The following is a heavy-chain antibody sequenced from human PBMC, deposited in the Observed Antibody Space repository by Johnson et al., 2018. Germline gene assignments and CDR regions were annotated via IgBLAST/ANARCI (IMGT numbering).Heavy chain of an antibody. V-gene: IGHV4-59*01. D-gene: IGHD2-2*01. CDR1: ADSIRGYY. J-gene: IGHJ4*02. CDR2: IYNTGTT. Sequence: QVQLQESGPGLVKPSETLSLTCIVSADSIRGYYWSWIRKPPGKGLEWIGYIYNTGTTNYNPSLKSRVTISVDTSKNQFSLRLSSVTAADTAVYYCARGSCTNCPLRYWGQGTLVTVSS. CDR3: ARGSCTNCPLRY.